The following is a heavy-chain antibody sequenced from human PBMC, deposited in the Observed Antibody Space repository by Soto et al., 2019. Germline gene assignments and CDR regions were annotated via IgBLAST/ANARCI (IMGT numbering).Heavy chain of an antibody. J-gene: IGHJ5*02. D-gene: IGHD2-8*01. CDR1: GGPINSRGHY. CDR2: IYYSGST. V-gene: IGHV4-39*07. CDR3: ARGSYLGYCVNGVCPDIYP. Sequence: SETLCLPCSVFGGPINSRGHYWGWIRQPPGKGLEWIGSIYYSGSTFYNPSLRSRVTISVDTSKTQFSLNLTSVTAADTAVYYCARGSYLGYCVNGVCPDIYPWGQGTLVTVSS.